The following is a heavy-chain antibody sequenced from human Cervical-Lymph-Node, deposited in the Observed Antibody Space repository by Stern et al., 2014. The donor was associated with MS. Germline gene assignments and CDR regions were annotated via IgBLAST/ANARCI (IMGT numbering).Heavy chain of an antibody. Sequence: QVQLVQSGAEVKKPGASVKVSCKASGYTFTSYGISWERQAPGQGLEWMGWISADNGNTNYAQKLQGRVTMTTDTSTSTAYMELRSLRSDDTAVYYCARSGRDYYDSSGYYEGDYWGQGTLVTVSS. CDR3: ARSGRDYYDSSGYYEGDY. V-gene: IGHV1-18*01. J-gene: IGHJ4*02. D-gene: IGHD3-22*01. CDR2: ISADNGNT. CDR1: GYTFTSYG.